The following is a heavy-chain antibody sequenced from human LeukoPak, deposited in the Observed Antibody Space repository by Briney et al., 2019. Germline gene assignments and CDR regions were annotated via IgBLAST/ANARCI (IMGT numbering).Heavy chain of an antibody. V-gene: IGHV4-59*12. CDR1: GGSISSYY. Sequence: SETLSLTCTVSGGSISSYYWSWIRQPPGKGLEWIGYIYYSGSTNYNPSLKSRVTISVDTSKNQFSLKLSSVTAADTAVYYCARVSSTRYYYYMDVWGKGTTVTISS. CDR3: ARVSSTRYYYYMDV. J-gene: IGHJ6*03. CDR2: IYYSGST. D-gene: IGHD5/OR15-5a*01.